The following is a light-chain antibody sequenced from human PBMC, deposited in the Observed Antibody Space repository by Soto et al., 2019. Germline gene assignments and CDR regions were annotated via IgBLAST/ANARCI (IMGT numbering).Light chain of an antibody. CDR2: EGS. V-gene: IGLV2-23*01. CDR3: CSYAGSGTYV. CDR1: SSDVGSYNL. J-gene: IGLJ1*01. Sequence: QSVLTQPVSVSGSPGQSITISCTKTSSDVGSYNLVSWYQQHPAKAPKLIIYEGSKRPSAVSSRFSGSDSGNTASLTISGLQAEDEADYYCCSYAGSGTYVFGGGTKVTVL.